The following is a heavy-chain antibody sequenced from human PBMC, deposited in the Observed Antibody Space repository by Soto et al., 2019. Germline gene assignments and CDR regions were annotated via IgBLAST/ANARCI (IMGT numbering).Heavy chain of an antibody. J-gene: IGHJ4*02. D-gene: IGHD3-22*01. CDR1: GFTFSSYA. CDR3: AKVPFTMIVVVIASYFDY. CDR2: ISGSGGST. Sequence: AGGSLRLSCAASGFTFSSYAMSWVRQAPGKGLEWVSAISGSGGSTYYADSVKGRFTISRDNSKNTLYLQMNSLRAEDTAVYYCAKVPFTMIVVVIASYFDYWGQGTLVTVSS. V-gene: IGHV3-23*01.